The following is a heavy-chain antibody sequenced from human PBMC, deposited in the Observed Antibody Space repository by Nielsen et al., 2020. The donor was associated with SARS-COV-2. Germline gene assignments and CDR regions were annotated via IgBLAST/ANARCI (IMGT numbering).Heavy chain of an antibody. CDR3: ARGGWHS. J-gene: IGHJ4*02. V-gene: IGHV4-39*01. D-gene: IGHD6-19*01. Sequence: SETLSLTCTVSGGSISSSSYYWGWIRQPPGKGLEWIGSIYYSGSTYYNPSLKSRVTISVDTSKNQLSLKLSSVTAADTAVYYCARGGWHSWGQGTLVPVSS. CDR2: IYYSGST. CDR1: GGSISSSSYY.